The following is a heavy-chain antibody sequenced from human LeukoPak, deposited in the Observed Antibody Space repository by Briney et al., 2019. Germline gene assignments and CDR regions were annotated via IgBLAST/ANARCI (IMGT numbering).Heavy chain of an antibody. CDR1: GGSISSYY. D-gene: IGHD6-19*01. CDR2: IYYSGST. V-gene: IGHV4-59*01. J-gene: IGHJ6*02. Sequence: SETLSLTCTVSGGSISSYYWSWIRQPPGKGLEWIGYIYYSGSTNYNPSLKSRVTISVDTSKNQFSLKLSSVTAADTAVYYCARATPYSSGWDNYYYYGMDVWGQGTTVTVSS. CDR3: ARATPYSSGWDNYYYYGMDV.